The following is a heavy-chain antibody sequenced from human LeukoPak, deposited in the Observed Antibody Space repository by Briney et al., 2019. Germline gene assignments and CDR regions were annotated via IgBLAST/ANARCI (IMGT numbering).Heavy chain of an antibody. Sequence: PGGSLRLSCAASGFIFSNNWCSWVRQAPGKGLEWIGHIKSKTYGETTDYAEPVKGRFTISRDDAHDMVYLQLSSLRPEDTAVYYCLTITITRGALWGLGTLVTVSS. CDR2: IKSKTYGETT. D-gene: IGHD3-10*01. CDR3: LTITITRGAL. V-gene: IGHV3-15*01. CDR1: GFIFSNNW. J-gene: IGHJ4*02.